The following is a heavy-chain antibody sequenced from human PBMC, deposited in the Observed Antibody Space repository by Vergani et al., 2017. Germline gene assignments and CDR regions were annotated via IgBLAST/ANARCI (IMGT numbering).Heavy chain of an antibody. CDR3: ARHYDILTGHFDY. Sequence: EVQLVESGGGLVKPGGSLRLSCAASGFTFSSYSMNWVRQAPGQGLEWVSSISSSSSYIYYADSVKGRFTISRDNAKNSLYLQMNSLRAEDTAVYYCARHYDILTGHFDYWGQGTLVTVSS. D-gene: IGHD3-9*01. J-gene: IGHJ4*02. CDR1: GFTFSSYS. V-gene: IGHV3-21*01. CDR2: ISSSSSYI.